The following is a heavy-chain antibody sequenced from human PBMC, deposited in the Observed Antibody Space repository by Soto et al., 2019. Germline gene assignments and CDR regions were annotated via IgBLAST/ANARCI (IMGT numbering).Heavy chain of an antibody. CDR1: LGTFSSYA. Sequence: SVNVSCKASLGTFSSYAISWVRQAPGQGLEWMGGIISIFGTANYAQKFQGRVTITAEESTSTAYLELSSLRSEDTAVYYCARVGIMNTFGGVYDYWGQGTLVTVSS. CDR2: IISIFGTA. D-gene: IGHD3-16*01. V-gene: IGHV1-69*13. J-gene: IGHJ4*02. CDR3: ARVGIMNTFGGVYDY.